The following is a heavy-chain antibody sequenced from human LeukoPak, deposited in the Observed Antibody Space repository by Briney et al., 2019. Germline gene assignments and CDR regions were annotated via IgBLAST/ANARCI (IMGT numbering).Heavy chain of an antibody. Sequence: GGSLRLSCAASGFTFSSYTMSWVRQAPGKGLEWVSSISPSSSSIYYADSVRGRFTVSRDNAKKSLSLQMNSLRVEDTAIYYCARETYNDFWSGLNWFDPWGQGTLVTVSS. CDR2: ISPSSSSI. V-gene: IGHV3-21*01. D-gene: IGHD3-3*01. J-gene: IGHJ5*02. CDR3: ARETYNDFWSGLNWFDP. CDR1: GFTFSSYT.